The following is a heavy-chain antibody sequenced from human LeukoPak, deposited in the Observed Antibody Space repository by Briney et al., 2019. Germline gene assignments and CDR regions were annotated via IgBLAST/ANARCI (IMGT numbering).Heavy chain of an antibody. CDR2: IYYSGSA. V-gene: IGHV4-59*04. CDR3: AKSGGYGLIDY. D-gene: IGHD1-26*01. Sequence: SETLSLTCTVSGASISSYYWNWIRQSPGKGLEWIGNIYYSGSAYYNASLESRVTISIDTSKNQFSLKLNSVTAADTAMYYCAKSGGYGLIDYWGQGTLVTVSS. J-gene: IGHJ4*02. CDR1: GASISSYY.